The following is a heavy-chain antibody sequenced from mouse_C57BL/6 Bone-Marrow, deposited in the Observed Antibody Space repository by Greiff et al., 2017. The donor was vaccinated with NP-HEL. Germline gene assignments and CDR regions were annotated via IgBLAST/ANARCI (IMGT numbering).Heavy chain of an antibody. Sequence: QVQLQQSGAELARPGASVKMSCKASGYTFTSYTMHWVKQRPGQGLEWIGYINPSSGYTKYNQKFKDKATLTADKSSSTAYMQMSSLTSEDSAVYYGASTLLAPDFASGAQAPTLPVSSGG. CDR2: INPSSGYT. CDR3: ASTLLAPDFASGAQAPTLPVSS. CDR1: GYTFTSYT. D-gene: IGHD1-1*01. V-gene: IGHV1-4*01. J-gene: IGHJ4*01.